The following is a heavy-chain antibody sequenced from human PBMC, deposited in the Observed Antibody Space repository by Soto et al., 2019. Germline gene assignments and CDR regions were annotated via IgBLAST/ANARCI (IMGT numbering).Heavy chain of an antibody. V-gene: IGHV4-59*12. CDR3: AREDDYCAFDI. J-gene: IGHJ4*02. CDR2: IHYSGST. Sequence: SETLSLTCNVSGGSIRPYYWNWVRLPPGKGLEWIGYIHYSGSTSYNPSLKSRLTMTVDTSKNQFTLRLTSVTAADTAFYYCAREDDYCAFDIWGQGALVTVSS. CDR1: GGSIRPYY. D-gene: IGHD3-3*01.